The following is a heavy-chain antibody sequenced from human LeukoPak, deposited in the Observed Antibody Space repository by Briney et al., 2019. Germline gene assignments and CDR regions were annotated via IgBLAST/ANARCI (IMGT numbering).Heavy chain of an antibody. CDR3: ASQQAVPGLGIYY. V-gene: IGHV5-51*01. J-gene: IGHJ4*02. Sequence: GEPLKISCEASGYNFNIYWIGWVRQVPGKGLEWIGIISPGGSDTRYRTFFEGQATISADRSINPAYLQWSSLKASDSAIYYGASQQAVPGLGIYYWGQGTVVIVSS. D-gene: IGHD6-19*01. CDR1: GYNFNIYW. CDR2: ISPGGSDT.